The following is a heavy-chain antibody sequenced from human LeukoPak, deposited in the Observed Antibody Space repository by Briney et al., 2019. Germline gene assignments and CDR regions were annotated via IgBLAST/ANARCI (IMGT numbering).Heavy chain of an antibody. CDR3: ARGRSVTNWYFDL. D-gene: IGHD4-17*01. CDR2: INHSGST. Sequence: SETLSLTCAVYGGSFSGYYWSWIRQPPGKGLEWIGEINHSGSTNYNPSLKSRVTISVDTSKSQFSLKLSSVTAADTAVYYCARGRSVTNWYFDLWGRGTLVTVSS. V-gene: IGHV4-34*01. CDR1: GGSFSGYY. J-gene: IGHJ2*01.